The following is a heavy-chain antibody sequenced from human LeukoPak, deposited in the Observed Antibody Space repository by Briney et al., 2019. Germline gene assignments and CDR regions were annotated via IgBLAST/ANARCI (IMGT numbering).Heavy chain of an antibody. CDR1: GGSISSSSYY. Sequence: SETLSLTCTVSGGSISSSSYYWGWIRQPPGEGLEWIGSIYYGGSTYYNPSLKSRVTISVDTSKNQFSLKLSSVTAADTAVYYCASDYGDYEIDYWGQGTLVTVSS. CDR3: ASDYGDYEIDY. J-gene: IGHJ4*02. CDR2: IYYGGST. D-gene: IGHD4-17*01. V-gene: IGHV4-39*01.